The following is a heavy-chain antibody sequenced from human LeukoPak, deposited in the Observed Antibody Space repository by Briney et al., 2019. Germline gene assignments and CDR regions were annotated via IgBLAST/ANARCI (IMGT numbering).Heavy chain of an antibody. CDR3: ARDDPDLNYGSPFID. Sequence: GLPLKLSFAAAGFTVISKYMSWGRQAPVHWLPLFSAIYSGGSTYYADSVRGRFTISRDNSKNTVYLQMNSLRAEDTAVYYCARDDPDLNYGSPFIDWGQGTLVTVSS. CDR1: GFTVISKY. D-gene: IGHD4-17*01. V-gene: IGHV3-66*01. J-gene: IGHJ4*02. CDR2: IYSGGST.